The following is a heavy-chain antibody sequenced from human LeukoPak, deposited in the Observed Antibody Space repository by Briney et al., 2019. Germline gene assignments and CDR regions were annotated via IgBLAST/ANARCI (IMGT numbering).Heavy chain of an antibody. D-gene: IGHD4-17*01. CDR2: ISASGGTT. V-gene: IGHV3-23*01. CDR1: GFTFSSYA. J-gene: IGHJ4*02. Sequence: GGSLRLSCAASGFTFSSYAMNWVRQAPGKGLEWVSAISASGGTTYYAVSVRGRFTISRDNSKNTLYLQINSLRAEDTAVYYCAKVISAGIGDYYFDYWGQGTLVTVSS. CDR3: AKVISAGIGDYYFDY.